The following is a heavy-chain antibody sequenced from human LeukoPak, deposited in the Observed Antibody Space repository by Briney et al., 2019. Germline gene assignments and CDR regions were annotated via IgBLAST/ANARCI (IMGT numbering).Heavy chain of an antibody. Sequence: ASVKVSCKASGYTFTGYYMHWVRQAPGQGLEWMGWINPNSGGTNYAQKFQGRVTMTRDTSISTAYMELSRLRSDDTAVYYCARDGSGGWYSGYYYYGMDVWGQGTTVTVSS. CDR2: INPNSGGT. CDR3: ARDGSGGWYSGYYYYGMDV. V-gene: IGHV1-2*02. D-gene: IGHD6-19*01. CDR1: GYTFTGYY. J-gene: IGHJ6*02.